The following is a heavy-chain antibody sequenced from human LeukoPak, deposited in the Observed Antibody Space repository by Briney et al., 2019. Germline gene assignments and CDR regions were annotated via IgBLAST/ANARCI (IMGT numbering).Heavy chain of an antibody. D-gene: IGHD2-2*01. CDR3: ARGHLMVVVPAAMYGMDV. CDR1: GGTFSSYA. CDR2: IIPIFGTA. J-gene: IGHJ6*02. V-gene: IGHV1-69*13. Sequence: ASVKASCKASGGTFSSYAISWVRQAPGQGLEWMGGIIPIFGTANYAQKFQGRVTITADESTSTAYMELSSLRSEDTAVYYCARGHLMVVVPAAMYGMDVWGQGTTVTVSS.